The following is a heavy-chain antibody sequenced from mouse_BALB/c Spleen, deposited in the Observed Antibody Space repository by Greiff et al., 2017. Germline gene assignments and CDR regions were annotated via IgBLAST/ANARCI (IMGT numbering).Heavy chain of an antibody. Sequence: EVQLLESGPGLVKPSQSLSFSCTVTGYSITSDYAWYWIRQFPGNLLGWMGYISSSGSTNYNPSLKSRISITRDTSNNQFFLQLSSVTAEDTATYYCATYDYDWYLDDWGAGTTVTVSS. CDR1: GYSITSDYA. J-gene: IGHJ1*01. CDR3: ATYDYDWYLDD. V-gene: IGHV3-2*02. D-gene: IGHD2-4*01. CDR2: ISSSGST.